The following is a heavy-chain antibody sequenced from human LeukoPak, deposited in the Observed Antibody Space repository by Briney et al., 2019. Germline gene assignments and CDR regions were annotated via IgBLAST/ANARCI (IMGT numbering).Heavy chain of an antibody. Sequence: PGGSRRLSCAASGFTLIAYAMGWVRPAPGKGREWGSSFRVLGVNTYHAASVKARSPFSRDNSKNTLYRQMSSLRAEDTALYYCAKESFDWPYTYFDYWGQGTLVTVSS. J-gene: IGHJ4*02. V-gene: IGHV3-23*01. CDR3: AKESFDWPYTYFDY. CDR1: GFTLIAYA. CDR2: FRVLGVNT. D-gene: IGHD3-9*01.